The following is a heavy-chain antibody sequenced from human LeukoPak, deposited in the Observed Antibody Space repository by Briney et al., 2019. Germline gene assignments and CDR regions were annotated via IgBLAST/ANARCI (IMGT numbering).Heavy chain of an antibody. CDR1: GFTFSSYS. CDR2: ISSSSSYI. Sequence: GGALRLSCAASGFTFSSYSMNWVRQAPGKGLGWVSSISSSSSYIYYADSVKGRFTISRDNAKNSLYLQMNSLRAEDTAVYYCARPNYDILTGYSSWGQGTLVTVSS. CDR3: ARPNYDILTGYSS. V-gene: IGHV3-21*01. D-gene: IGHD3-9*01. J-gene: IGHJ4*02.